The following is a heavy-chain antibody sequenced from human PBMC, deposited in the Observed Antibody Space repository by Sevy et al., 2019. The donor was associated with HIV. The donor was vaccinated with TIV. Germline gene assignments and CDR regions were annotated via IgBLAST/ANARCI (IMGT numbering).Heavy chain of an antibody. J-gene: IGHJ5*02. CDR2: ISSSGSSI. V-gene: IGHV3-48*03. CDR3: ARVDAYYDKGFAP. CDR1: GFTFSSYE. Sequence: GGSLRLSCEASGFTFSSYEMNWVRQAPGKGLEWASYISSSGSSIYYADSVKGRFTISRDNAKNSLYLQMNSLRVEDTAVYYCARVDAYYDKGFAPWGQGTLVTVSS. D-gene: IGHD3-22*01.